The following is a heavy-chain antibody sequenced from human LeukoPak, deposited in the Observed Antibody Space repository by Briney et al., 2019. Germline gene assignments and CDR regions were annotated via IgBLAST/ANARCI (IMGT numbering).Heavy chain of an antibody. CDR1: GYTFTKFD. V-gene: IGHV1-8*01. Sequence: ASVKVSCKASGYTFTKFDINWVRQATGQGVEGMGWMNPNSGNAGNAQKFQRRVTMTRNTSISTAYLELSSLRSDDTAVYYCARDDQLRLLGHTYNWFDPWGQGTLVTVSS. D-gene: IGHD4-17*01. CDR3: ARDDQLRLLGHTYNWFDP. CDR2: MNPNSGNA. J-gene: IGHJ5*02.